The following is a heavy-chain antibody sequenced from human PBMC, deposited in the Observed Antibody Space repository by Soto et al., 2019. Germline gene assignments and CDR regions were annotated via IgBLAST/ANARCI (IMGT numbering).Heavy chain of an antibody. V-gene: IGHV3-23*01. CDR1: GFPFSSYT. Sequence: PGGSLRLSCTASGFPFSSYTMHWLRRAPGKGLEWVSTTGPSGMYYTDSVKGRFTISRDNSKNTLFLQMNSLRVEDTAIYYCARLTASWGQGALVTVSS. CDR2: TGPSGM. J-gene: IGHJ5*02. CDR3: ARLTAS.